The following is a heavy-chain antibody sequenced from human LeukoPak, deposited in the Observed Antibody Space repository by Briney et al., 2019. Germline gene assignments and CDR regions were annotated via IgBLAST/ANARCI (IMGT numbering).Heavy chain of an antibody. V-gene: IGHV5-51*01. CDR1: GYRFSNYW. Sequence: SGESLKISCKGSGYRFSNYWIAWVRQMPGKGLEWVGIIYPGDSSKAYSPSLEGQVTISVDKSINTAYLQWENLKASDTAIYFCARQEMDGQCEFWGRGTLVTVSS. D-gene: IGHD5-24*01. CDR3: ARQEMDGQCEF. CDR2: IYPGDSSK. J-gene: IGHJ2*01.